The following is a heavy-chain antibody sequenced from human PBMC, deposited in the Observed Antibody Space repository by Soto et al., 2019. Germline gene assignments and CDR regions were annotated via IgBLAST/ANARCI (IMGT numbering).Heavy chain of an antibody. Sequence: PGGSLRLSCAASGFTFSSYAMNWLRQAPGKGLEWVAAISGSGGSIYYADSVRGRATISRDNSHNTVSLQMSGLRVEDTAIYYCAKDHSRGFAYGPHYFFDSWGQGHLVTVSS. CDR3: AKDHSRGFAYGPHYFFDS. D-gene: IGHD3-10*01. CDR2: ISGSGGSI. J-gene: IGHJ4*02. CDR1: GFTFSSYA. V-gene: IGHV3-23*01.